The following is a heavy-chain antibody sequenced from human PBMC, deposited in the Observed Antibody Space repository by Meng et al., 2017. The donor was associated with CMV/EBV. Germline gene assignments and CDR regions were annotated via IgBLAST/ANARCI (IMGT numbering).Heavy chain of an antibody. CDR2: INPNSGGT. Sequence: ASVKVSCKASGYTFTGYYMHWVRQAPGQGLEWMGWINPNSGGTNYAQKFQGRVTMTRDTSISTAYMELSRLRSDDTAVYYCAGSRIQLWLHHYYYGMDVWGQGTTVTVSS. CDR3: AGSRIQLWLHHYYYGMDV. V-gene: IGHV1-2*02. CDR1: GYTFTGYY. D-gene: IGHD5-18*01. J-gene: IGHJ6*02.